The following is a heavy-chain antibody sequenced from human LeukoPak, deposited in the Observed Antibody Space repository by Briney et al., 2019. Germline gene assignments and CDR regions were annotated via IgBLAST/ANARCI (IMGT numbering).Heavy chain of an antibody. CDR1: GYSISSGYY. V-gene: IGHV4-38-2*02. CDR2: IYHSGST. J-gene: IGHJ4*02. CDR3: ARGGKRGLYDFWSGYQDY. D-gene: IGHD3-3*01. Sequence: PSETLSLTCTVSGYSISSGYYWDWIRQPPGKGLEWIGSIYHSGSTNYNPSLKSRVTISVDTSKNQFSLKLSSVTAADTAVYYCARGGKRGLYDFWSGYQDYWGQGTLVTVSS.